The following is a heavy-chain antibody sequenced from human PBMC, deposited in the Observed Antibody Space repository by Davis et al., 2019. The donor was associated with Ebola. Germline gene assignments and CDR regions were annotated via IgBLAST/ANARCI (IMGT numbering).Heavy chain of an antibody. V-gene: IGHV3-7*03. Sequence: GESLKISCAASGFTFSSYWMSWVRQAPGKGLEWVANIKQDGSEKYYVDSVKGRFTISRDNAKNSLYLQMNSLRAEDTAVYYCGKGSSWYYFDYWGQGTLVTVSS. J-gene: IGHJ4*02. CDR1: GFTFSSYW. CDR3: GKGSSWYYFDY. CDR2: IKQDGSEK. D-gene: IGHD6-13*01.